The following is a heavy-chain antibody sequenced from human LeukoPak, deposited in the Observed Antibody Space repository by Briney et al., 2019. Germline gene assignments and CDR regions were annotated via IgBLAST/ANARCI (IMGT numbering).Heavy chain of an antibody. J-gene: IGHJ4*02. V-gene: IGHV1-46*01. CDR1: GFTFTNYN. Sequence: ASVKVSCKASGFTFTNYNLHWVRQAPGQRPEWMGIINPRGGSTDYSQKFQGRVTMTSDTSTSTVYMELSSLKFEDTAVYFCARVGTAAATADYWGQGTLVTVSS. CDR2: INPRGGST. CDR3: ARVGTAAATADY. D-gene: IGHD6-25*01.